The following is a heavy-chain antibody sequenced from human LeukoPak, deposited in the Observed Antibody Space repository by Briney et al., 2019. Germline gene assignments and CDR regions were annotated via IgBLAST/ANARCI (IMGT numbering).Heavy chain of an antibody. Sequence: GGSLRLSCAASGFTFSSYGMHWVRQAPGKGLEWVAVIWYDGSNKYYVDSVKGRFTISRDNSKNTLYLQMNSLRAEDTAVYYCARGGVLRFLEWQGMDVWGKGTTVTVSS. CDR2: IWYDGSNK. CDR3: ARGGVLRFLEWQGMDV. D-gene: IGHD3-3*01. V-gene: IGHV3-33*08. CDR1: GFTFSSYG. J-gene: IGHJ6*04.